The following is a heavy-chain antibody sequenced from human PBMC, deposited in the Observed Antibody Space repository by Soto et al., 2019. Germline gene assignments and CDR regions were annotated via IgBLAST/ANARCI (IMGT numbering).Heavy chain of an antibody. Sequence: ASVKVSCKASGSTFSGYYLHWLRQAPAFGLVWLGWMNPDSGDSEYGETFQGRVTMTRDTSSATVHMELSGLRPDDTGRYYCVAERRPVLVYPYLWGPGT. D-gene: IGHD6-19*01. CDR2: MNPDSGDS. V-gene: IGHV1-2*02. J-gene: IGHJ1*01. CDR1: GSTFSGYY. CDR3: VAERRPVLVYPYL.